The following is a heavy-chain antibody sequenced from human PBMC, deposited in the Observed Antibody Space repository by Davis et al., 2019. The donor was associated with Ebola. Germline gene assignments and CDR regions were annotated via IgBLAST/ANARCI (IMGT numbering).Heavy chain of an antibody. CDR3: ARGVSTVTTGIASYCMDA. J-gene: IGHJ6*02. V-gene: IGHV3-64*01. Sequence: PGGSLRLSCAASGFTFSSYAMHWVRQAPGKGLEYVSAISSNGGSTYYANSVKGRFTISRDNSKNTLYLQMGSLRAEDMAVYYCARGVSTVTTGIASYCMDAWGQGTTVTVSS. D-gene: IGHD4-17*01. CDR1: GFTFSSYA. CDR2: ISSNGGST.